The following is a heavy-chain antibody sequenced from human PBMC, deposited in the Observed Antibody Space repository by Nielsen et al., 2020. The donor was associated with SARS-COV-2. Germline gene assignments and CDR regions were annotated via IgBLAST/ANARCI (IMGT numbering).Heavy chain of an antibody. CDR2: ISSDGSDK. CDR3: ARDYPADS. CDR1: GFTFRNYP. Sequence: GGSLRLSCAASGFTFRNYPMHWVRQAPGKGLEWVALISSDGSDKKYAVSVKGRFTMYRDNSKSTLYLQMNSLRPEDTAVYFCARDYPADSWGQGTLVTVSS. V-gene: IGHV3-30*04. J-gene: IGHJ4*02.